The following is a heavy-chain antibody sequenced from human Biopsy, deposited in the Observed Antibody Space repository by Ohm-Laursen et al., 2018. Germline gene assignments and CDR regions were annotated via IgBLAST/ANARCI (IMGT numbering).Heavy chain of an antibody. J-gene: IGHJ6*02. D-gene: IGHD3-10*01. CDR1: GGTFSSFA. CDR3: ARGVSGTPYHNYGLDV. Sequence: SVKVSCKASGGTFSSFAISWVRQAPGQGLEWMGGILPIFHTTSYAQKFQGRITITADEFPRTAYMELSSLRSEDTVVYYCARGVSGTPYHNYGLDVWGQGTTVIVSS. CDR2: ILPIFHTT. V-gene: IGHV1-69*13.